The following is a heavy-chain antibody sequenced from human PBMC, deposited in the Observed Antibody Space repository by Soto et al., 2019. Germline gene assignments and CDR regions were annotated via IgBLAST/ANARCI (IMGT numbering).Heavy chain of an antibody. CDR1: GFTFSSYG. Sequence: QVQLVESGGGVVQPGRSLRLSCAASGFTFSSYGMHWVRQAPGKGLEWVALISYDGSNKYYADSVKGRFTISRDNSKNTLYLQMNSLRTEDTAVFYCAKDLGNGGRGAFDIWGQGTMVPVSS. CDR2: ISYDGSNK. V-gene: IGHV3-30*18. D-gene: IGHD7-27*01. CDR3: AKDLGNGGRGAFDI. J-gene: IGHJ3*02.